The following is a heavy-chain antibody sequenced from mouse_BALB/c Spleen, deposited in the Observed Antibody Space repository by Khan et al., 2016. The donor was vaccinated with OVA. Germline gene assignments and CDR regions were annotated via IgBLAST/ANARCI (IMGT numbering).Heavy chain of an antibody. J-gene: IGHJ2*01. CDR3: ARSIMAN. V-gene: IGHV3-2*02. CDR1: GYSITSDYA. Sequence: EVKLQESGPGLVKPSQSLSLTCTVTGYSITSDYAWNWIRQFPGNKLEWMGYISYSGSTSYNPSLKSRISITRDTSKNQFLLQLNSVTTKDTATYYCARSIMANWGQGTALTVSS. CDR2: ISYSGST.